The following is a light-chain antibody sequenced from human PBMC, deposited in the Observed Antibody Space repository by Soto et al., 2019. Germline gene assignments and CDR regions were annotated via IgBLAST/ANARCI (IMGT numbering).Light chain of an antibody. Sequence: QSFLTQPPSVSAAPGQRVTISCSRSSANIGGNSVSWYQQLPGTAPKLLIYDDDKRPSGIPDRFSGSKSGTSATLGITGFQTGDEADYYCGSWDSSLSAYVFGTGTESPS. CDR1: SANIGGNS. CDR3: GSWDSSLSAYV. CDR2: DDD. J-gene: IGLJ1*01. V-gene: IGLV1-51*01.